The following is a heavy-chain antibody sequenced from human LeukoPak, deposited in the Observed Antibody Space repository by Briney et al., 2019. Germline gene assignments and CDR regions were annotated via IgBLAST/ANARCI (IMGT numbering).Heavy chain of an antibody. CDR3: ARGRSAYYDSSGYYYSEYYFDY. CDR2: INHSGST. D-gene: IGHD3-22*01. V-gene: IGHV4-34*01. Sequence: SETLSLTCAVYGGSFSGYYWSWIRQPPGKGLEWIGEINHSGSTNYNPSLKSRVTISVDTSKNQFSLKLSSVTAADTAMYYCARGRSAYYDSSGYYYSEYYFDYWGQGTLVTVSS. CDR1: GGSFSGYY. J-gene: IGHJ4*02.